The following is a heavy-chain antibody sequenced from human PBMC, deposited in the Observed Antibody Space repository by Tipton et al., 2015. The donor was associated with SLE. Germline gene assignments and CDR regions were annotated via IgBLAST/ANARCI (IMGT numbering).Heavy chain of an antibody. CDR1: GGSISSGGYY. D-gene: IGHD6-13*01. J-gene: IGHJ4*02. Sequence: TLSLTCTVSGGSISSGGYYWSWIRQHPGKGLEWIGYIYYSGSTYYNPSLKSRVTISVDTSKNQFSLKLSSVTAADTAVYYWARDNAAAGLHYFDYWGQGTLVTVSS. CDR3: ARDNAAAGLHYFDY. V-gene: IGHV4-31*03. CDR2: IYYSGST.